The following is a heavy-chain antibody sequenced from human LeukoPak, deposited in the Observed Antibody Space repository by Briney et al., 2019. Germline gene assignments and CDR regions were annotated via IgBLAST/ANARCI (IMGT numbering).Heavy chain of an antibody. D-gene: IGHD3-10*01. J-gene: IGHJ5*02. Sequence: ASVKVSCKASGYTFTSYYMHWVRQAPGQGLEWMGIINPSGGSTSYAQKFQGRVTMTRDTSTSTVYMELSSLRSEDTAVYYCARQADGRGMVRGPINPWGQGTLVTVSS. V-gene: IGHV1-46*01. CDR2: INPSGGST. CDR3: ARQADGRGMVRGPINP. CDR1: GYTFTSYY.